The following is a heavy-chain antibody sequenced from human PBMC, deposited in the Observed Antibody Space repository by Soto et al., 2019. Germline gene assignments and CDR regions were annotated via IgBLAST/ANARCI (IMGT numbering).Heavy chain of an antibody. CDR1: GFTFSSYS. CDR2: ISGSSTTL. Sequence: GGSLRLSCAASGFTFSSYSMNWVRQAPGKGLEWVSYISGSSTTLYYADSVKGRFTISRDNAKNSLYLQMNSLRAEDTAVYFCARCDGSATYCFFFAYWGQGTPVTVSS. V-gene: IGHV3-48*01. D-gene: IGHD3-10*01. J-gene: IGHJ4*02. CDR3: ARCDGSATYCFFFAY.